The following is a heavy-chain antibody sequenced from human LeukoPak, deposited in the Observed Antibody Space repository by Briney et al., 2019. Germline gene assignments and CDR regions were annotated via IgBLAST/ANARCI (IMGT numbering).Heavy chain of an antibody. CDR2: FDPEDGET. V-gene: IGHV1-24*01. D-gene: IGHD1-26*01. CDR3: ATEVIIVGAPRKDAFDI. CDR1: GYIFTELS. J-gene: IGHJ3*02. Sequence: ASVKVSCKVSGYIFTELSVHWVRQAPGKGLEWMGGFDPEDGETIYAQKSQGRLTMTEDTSIGTAYMELSRLRSEDTAVYYCATEVIIVGAPRKDAFDIWGQGTMVTVSS.